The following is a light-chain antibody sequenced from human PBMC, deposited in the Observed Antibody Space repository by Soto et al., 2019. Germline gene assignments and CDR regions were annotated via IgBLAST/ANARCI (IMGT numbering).Light chain of an antibody. J-gene: IGKJ2*01. CDR2: GSS. CDR1: QSVTNKY. Sequence: EVVLTQSPGTLSLSPGERATLSYRASQSVTNKYLAWYQQKPGQAPRLLIFGSSDRATGIPDRFSGSGSGTDFTLTISRLEPEDFAVYYCQQYGSSPPYTFGQGTKLEI. CDR3: QQYGSSPPYT. V-gene: IGKV3-20*01.